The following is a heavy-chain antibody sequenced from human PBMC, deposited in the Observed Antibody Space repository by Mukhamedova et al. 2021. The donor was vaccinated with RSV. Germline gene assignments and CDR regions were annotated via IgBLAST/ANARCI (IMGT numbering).Heavy chain of an antibody. Sequence: NSGGTNYAQKFQGRVTMTRDTSIITAYMELSRLRSDDTAVYYCARDPTAYCTSTSCYPDAFHIWGQGTMVTVSS. CDR3: ARDPTAYCTSTSCYPDAFHI. D-gene: IGHD2-2*01. CDR2: NSGGT. V-gene: IGHV1-2*02. J-gene: IGHJ3*02.